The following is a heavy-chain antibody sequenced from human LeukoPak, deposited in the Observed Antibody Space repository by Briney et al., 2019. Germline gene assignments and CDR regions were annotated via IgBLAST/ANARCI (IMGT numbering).Heavy chain of an antibody. CDR3: AKVKWEGFIGFAFDI. J-gene: IGHJ3*02. V-gene: IGHV3-23*01. CDR2: ISGSGGST. Sequence: GGSLRLSCAASGFTFSSYAMSWVRQAPGKGLEWVSAISGSGGSTYYADSVKGRFTISRDNSKDTLYLQMNSLRAEDTAVYYCAKVKWEGFIGFAFDIWGQGTMVTVSS. D-gene: IGHD1-26*01. CDR1: GFTFSSYA.